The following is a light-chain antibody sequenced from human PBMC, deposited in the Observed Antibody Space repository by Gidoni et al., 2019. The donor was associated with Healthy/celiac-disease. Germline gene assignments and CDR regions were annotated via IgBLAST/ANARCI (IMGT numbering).Light chain of an antibody. CDR3: QQYGSSPPYT. V-gene: IGKV3-20*01. Sequence: EIVLRQSPGTLSLPPGERATLSCRASPSVSSSYLAWYQQKPGQAPRLLIYGASSRATGIPDRFSGSGSGTDFTLTISRLEPEDFAVYYCQQYGSSPPYTFGQGTKLEIK. J-gene: IGKJ2*01. CDR1: PSVSSSY. CDR2: GAS.